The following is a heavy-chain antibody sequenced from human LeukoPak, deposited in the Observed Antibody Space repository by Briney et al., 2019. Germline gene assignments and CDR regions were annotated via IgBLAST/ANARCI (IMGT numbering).Heavy chain of an antibody. CDR3: ATHYYDSSGYYVDAFDI. Sequence: GRSLRLSCAASGFTFSSYGMHWVRQAPGKGLEWVAVIWYDGSNKYYADSVKSRFTISRDNSKNTLYLQMNSLRAEDTAVYYCATHYYDSSGYYVDAFDIWGQGTMVTVSS. CDR2: IWYDGSNK. J-gene: IGHJ3*02. CDR1: GFTFSSYG. D-gene: IGHD3-22*01. V-gene: IGHV3-33*01.